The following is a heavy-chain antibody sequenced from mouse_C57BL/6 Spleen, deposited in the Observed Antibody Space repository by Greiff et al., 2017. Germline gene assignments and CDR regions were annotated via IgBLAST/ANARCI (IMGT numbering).Heavy chain of an antibody. CDR1: GYTFTSYW. D-gene: IGHD3-3*01. CDR2: IHPNSGST. J-gene: IGHJ4*01. V-gene: IGHV1-64*01. CDR3: AREGDLYAMDD. Sequence: VQLQQSGAELVKPGASVKLSCKASGYTFTSYWMHWVKQRPGQGLEWIGMIHPNSGSTNYNEKFKSKATLTVDKSSSTAYMQLSSLTSEDSAVYYCAREGDLYAMDDWGQGTSVTVSS.